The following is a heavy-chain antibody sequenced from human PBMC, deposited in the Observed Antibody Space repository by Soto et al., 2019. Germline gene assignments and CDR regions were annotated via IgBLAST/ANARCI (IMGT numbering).Heavy chain of an antibody. CDR1: SGSVSNYY. J-gene: IGHJ4*02. D-gene: IGHD2-15*01. CDR3: ARASVGPPGGGSWTMPFDS. Sequence: ASETLSLTCKVSSGSVSNYYWSWIQQPAGKGLEWIGRIYTGGSTNYNPSLKSRVTMSVDTSKNQFSLRLTSVTAADTAVYYCARASVGPPGGGSWTMPFDSWGRGTLVTVSS. CDR2: IYTGGST. V-gene: IGHV4-4*07.